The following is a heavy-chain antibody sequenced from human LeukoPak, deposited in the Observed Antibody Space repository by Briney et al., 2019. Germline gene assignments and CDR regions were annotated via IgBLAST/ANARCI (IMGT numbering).Heavy chain of an antibody. V-gene: IGHV3-21*01. D-gene: IGHD6-19*01. CDR3: ARGFGYSSGWYDEYYYYYYMDV. CDR2: ISRSGNDI. CDR1: GFTFSSYS. J-gene: IGHJ6*03. Sequence: PGGSLRLSCEASGFTFSSYSMNWVRQAPGKGLEWVSCISRSGNDIYYADSVKGRFTISRDNAKNSLYLQMNSLRAEDTAVYYCARGFGYSSGWYDEYYYYYYMDVWGKGTTVTVSS.